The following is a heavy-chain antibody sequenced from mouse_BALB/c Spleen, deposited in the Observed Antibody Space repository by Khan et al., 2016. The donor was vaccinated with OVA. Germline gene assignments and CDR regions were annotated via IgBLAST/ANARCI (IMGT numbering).Heavy chain of an antibody. CDR1: GYTFNSYY. Sequence: QVQLQQPGAELVKPGASVKLSCKASGYTFNSYYMYWVKQRPGQGLEWIGEINPNNGDANFNEKFKNKATLTVDKSSNTAFMQLSSLTSEDSAVYDYTRSGYASFAYWGQGTLVTVSA. D-gene: IGHD3-2*02. CDR2: INPNNGDA. J-gene: IGHJ3*01. V-gene: IGHV1S81*02. CDR3: TRSGYASFAY.